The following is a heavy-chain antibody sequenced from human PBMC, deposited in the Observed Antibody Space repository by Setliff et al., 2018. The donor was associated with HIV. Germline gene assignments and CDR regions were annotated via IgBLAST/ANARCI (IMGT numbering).Heavy chain of an antibody. D-gene: IGHD6-13*01. V-gene: IGHV3-7*05. CDR2: IKEDGSEQ. CDR1: GFTFSTYW. J-gene: IGHJ4*02. Sequence: GGSLRLSCAASGFTFSTYWMSWVRQAPGKGLEWVANIKEDGSEQYYMDSVKGRFTISRDNAKNSLYLQMNSLRVEDTAVYYCARGGSNSWSPFDYWGQGTLVTVSS. CDR3: ARGGSNSWSPFDY.